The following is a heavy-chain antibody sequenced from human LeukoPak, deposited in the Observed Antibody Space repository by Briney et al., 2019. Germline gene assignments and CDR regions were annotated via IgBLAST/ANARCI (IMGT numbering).Heavy chain of an antibody. D-gene: IGHD3-3*01. CDR3: ASKTIFGVVIILEYFQH. CDR1: GGSFSGYY. J-gene: IGHJ1*01. V-gene: IGHV4-34*01. Sequence: SETLSLTCAVYGGSFSGYYWSWIRQPPGKGVEWIGEINHSGTTNYNPSLKSRVTISVDTSKNQFSLKLSSVTAADTAVYYCASKTIFGVVIILEYFQHWGQGTLVTVSS. CDR2: INHSGTT.